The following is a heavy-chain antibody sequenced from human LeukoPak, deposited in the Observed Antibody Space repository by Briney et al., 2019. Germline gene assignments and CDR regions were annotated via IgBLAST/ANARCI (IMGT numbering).Heavy chain of an antibody. CDR2: MNPNSGNT. CDR3: ARATRYNWNDYYYYGMDV. V-gene: IGHV1-8*01. Sequence: GASVKVSCKASGYTFTSYDINWVRQATGQGLEWMGWMNPNSGNTGYAQKFQGRVTMTRNTSISTAYMELSSLRSEDTAVYYCARATRYNWNDYYYYGMDVWGQGTTVTVSS. D-gene: IGHD1-20*01. CDR1: GYTFTSYD. J-gene: IGHJ6*02.